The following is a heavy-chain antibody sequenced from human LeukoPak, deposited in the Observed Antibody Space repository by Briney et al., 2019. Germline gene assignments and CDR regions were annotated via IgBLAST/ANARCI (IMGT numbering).Heavy chain of an antibody. J-gene: IGHJ4*02. D-gene: IGHD6-13*01. CDR1: GFTFSSYG. V-gene: IGHV3-33*01. CDR3: ARDSVAATIDFDY. CDR2: IWYDGSNK. Sequence: PGGSLRLSCAASGFTFSSYGMHWVRQAPGKGLEWVAVIWYDGSNKYYADSVKGRFTISRDNSKNTLYLQMNSLRAEDTAVYYCARDSVAATIDFDYWGQGTLVTVSS.